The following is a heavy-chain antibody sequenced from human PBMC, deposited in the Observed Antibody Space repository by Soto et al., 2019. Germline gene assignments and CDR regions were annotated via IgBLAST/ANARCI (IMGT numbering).Heavy chain of an antibody. CDR1: GFTFSSYS. CDR3: ARDGALYSSSWYGYYYGMDV. D-gene: IGHD6-13*01. J-gene: IGHJ6*02. CDR2: ISSSSSTI. Sequence: GGSLRLSCAASGFTFSSYSMNWVRQAPGKGLEWVSYISSSSSTIYYADSVKGRFTISRDNAKNSLYLQMNSLRDEDTAVYYCARDGALYSSSWYGYYYGMDVWGQGTTVTVSS. V-gene: IGHV3-48*02.